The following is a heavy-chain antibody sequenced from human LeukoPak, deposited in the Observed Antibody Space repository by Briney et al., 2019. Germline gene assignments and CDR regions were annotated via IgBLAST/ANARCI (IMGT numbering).Heavy chain of an antibody. J-gene: IGHJ4*02. CDR2: IYYSGST. CDR1: GGSISSYY. Sequence: SETLSLTCTVSGGSISSYYWSWIRQPPGKGLEWIGYIYYSGSTNYNPSLKSRVTISVDTSKNQFSLKLSSVTAADTAVYYCARAPLGYYDYVRGSYRSYYFDYWGQGTLVTVSS. V-gene: IGHV4-59*01. D-gene: IGHD3-16*02. CDR3: ARAPLGYYDYVRGSYRSYYFDY.